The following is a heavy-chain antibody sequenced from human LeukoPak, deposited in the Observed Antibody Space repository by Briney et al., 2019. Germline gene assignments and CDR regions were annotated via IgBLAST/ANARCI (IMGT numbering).Heavy chain of an antibody. V-gene: IGHV4-30-2*01. CDR3: ARELDERLTGYNSGWPYLDP. Sequence: PSQTLSLTCTVSGGSISNGGYYWSWIRQPPGKGLEWIGYIYHSGSTYYNPSLKSRVTISVDRSKNQFSLKLSSVTAADTAVYYCARELDERLTGYNSGWPYLDPWGQGTLVTVSS. CDR1: GGSISNGGYY. CDR2: IYHSGST. D-gene: IGHD6-19*01. J-gene: IGHJ5*02.